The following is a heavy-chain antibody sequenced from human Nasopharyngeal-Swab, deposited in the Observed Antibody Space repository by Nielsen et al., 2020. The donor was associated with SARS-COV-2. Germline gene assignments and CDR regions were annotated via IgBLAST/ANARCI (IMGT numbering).Heavy chain of an antibody. V-gene: IGHV4-61*02. CDR3: VRYSSSWKRDDAFDI. Sequence: SETLSLTCTVSGGSISSGRYYWSWIRQPAGKGLEWIGRIYTSGSTNYNPSLKSRVTISVDTSKNQFSLKLSSVTAADTAVYYCVRYSSSWKRDDAFDIWGQGTMVTVSS. J-gene: IGHJ3*02. CDR1: GGSISSGRYY. D-gene: IGHD6-13*01. CDR2: IYTSGST.